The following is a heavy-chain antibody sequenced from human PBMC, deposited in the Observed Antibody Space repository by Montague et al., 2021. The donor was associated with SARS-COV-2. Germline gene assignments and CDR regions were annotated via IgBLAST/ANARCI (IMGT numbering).Heavy chain of an antibody. CDR3: ARAYCGGDCYFYWYFDL. J-gene: IGHJ2*01. D-gene: IGHD2-21*02. CDR1: GDSVSSHIAT. V-gene: IGHV6-1*01. CDR2: TYYRSKWYN. Sequence: CAISGDSVSSHIATWNWIRQSPSRGLEWLGRTYYRSKWYNDYAVSVTSRVIINPDTSNNRISLQLSSVTPEDTAVYYCARAYCGGDCYFYWYFDLWGRGTLVTVSS.